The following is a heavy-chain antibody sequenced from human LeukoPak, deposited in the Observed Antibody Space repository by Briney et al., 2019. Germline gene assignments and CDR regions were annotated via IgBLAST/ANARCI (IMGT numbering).Heavy chain of an antibody. D-gene: IGHD2-8*01. V-gene: IGHV1-69*13. CDR2: IIPIFGTA. CDR1: GGTFSSYA. CDR3: ARSNGVGSDFDY. J-gene: IGHJ4*02. Sequence: PWASVKVSCKASGGTFSSYAISWVRQAPGQGLEWMGGIIPIFGTANYAQKFQGRVTITADESTSTAYMELSSLRSEDTAVYYCARSNGVGSDFDYWGQGTLVTVSS.